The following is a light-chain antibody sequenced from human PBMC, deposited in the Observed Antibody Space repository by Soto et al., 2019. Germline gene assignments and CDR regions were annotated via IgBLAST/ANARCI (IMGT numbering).Light chain of an antibody. CDR2: EVN. CDR1: NSDVGGCDH. Sequence: QSALTQPASVSGSPGQSIAISCTGTNSDVGGCDHVSWYQQHPGKAPKLLIYEVNSRPSGVSNRFSVYKSANTAARTISGLQAEDEADYYCYSYTTNSPWVFGGGPKLTVL. V-gene: IGLV2-14*01. J-gene: IGLJ3*02. CDR3: YSYTTNSPWV.